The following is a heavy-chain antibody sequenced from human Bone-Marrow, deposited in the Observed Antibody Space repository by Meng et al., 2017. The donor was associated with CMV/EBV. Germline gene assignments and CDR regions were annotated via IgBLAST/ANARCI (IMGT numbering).Heavy chain of an antibody. J-gene: IGHJ4*02. CDR1: GGTFSSYA. V-gene: IGHV1-69*05. CDR3: TSGIAARQLFDY. Sequence: SVKVSCKASGGTFSSYAISWVRQAPGQGLEWMGGIIPIFGTANYAQKFQGRVTITTDESTNTAYMELSSLRSEDTAVYYCTSGIAARQLFDYWGQGTLVSVSS. D-gene: IGHD6-6*01. CDR2: IIPIFGTA.